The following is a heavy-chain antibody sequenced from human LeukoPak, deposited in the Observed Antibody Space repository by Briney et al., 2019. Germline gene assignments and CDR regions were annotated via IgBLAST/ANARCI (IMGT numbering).Heavy chain of an antibody. CDR1: GFTFSNAW. J-gene: IGHJ4*02. V-gene: IGHV3-15*04. D-gene: IGHD6-6*01. CDR2: IESKTDGGTT. CDR3: TTLELEYSSSPFDY. Sequence: GGSLRLSCAASGFTFSNAWMSWVRQAPGKGLEWVGRIESKTDGGTTDYAAPVKGRFTISRDDSKNTLYLQMNSLKTEDTAVYYCTTLELEYSSSPFDYWGQGTLVTVSS.